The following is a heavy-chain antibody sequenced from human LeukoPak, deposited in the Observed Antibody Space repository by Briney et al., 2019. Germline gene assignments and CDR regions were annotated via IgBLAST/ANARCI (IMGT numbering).Heavy chain of an antibody. Sequence: GGSLRLSCAASGFTFSSYEMNWVRQAPGKGLEWVSYISSSGSTIYYADSVKGRFTISRDNAKNSLYLQMNSLRAEDTAVYYCARDPATVVTHPDYWGQGTLVTVSS. D-gene: IGHD4-23*01. CDR1: GFTFSSYE. V-gene: IGHV3-48*03. J-gene: IGHJ4*02. CDR2: ISSSGSTI. CDR3: ARDPATVVTHPDY.